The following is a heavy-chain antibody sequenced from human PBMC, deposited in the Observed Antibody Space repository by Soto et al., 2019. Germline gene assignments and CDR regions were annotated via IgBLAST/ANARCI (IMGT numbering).Heavy chain of an antibody. CDR1: GGSISSGPYS. D-gene: IGHD1-7*01. CDR2: FYYSGST. Sequence: SETLSLTCTVSGGSISSGPYSWGWIRQPPGKGLEWIGTFYYSGSTNYNPSLESRVTISVDTSRNQFSLKVSSVTAADTAVYYCARLRIEGTTYDALDIWGQGTMVTVSS. CDR3: ARLRIEGTTYDALDI. V-gene: IGHV4-39*01. J-gene: IGHJ3*02.